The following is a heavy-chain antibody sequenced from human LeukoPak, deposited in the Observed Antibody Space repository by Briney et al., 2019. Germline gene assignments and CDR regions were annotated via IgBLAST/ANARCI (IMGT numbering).Heavy chain of an antibody. V-gene: IGHV3-30*18. Sequence: GALRLSCAASGFTFSSYGMHWVRQAPGKGLEWVAVISYDGSNKYYADSVKGRFTISRDNSKNTLYLQMNSLRAEDTAVYYCAKDPFRIAVAGTFDYWGQGTLVTVSS. D-gene: IGHD6-19*01. CDR3: AKDPFRIAVAGTFDY. J-gene: IGHJ4*02. CDR2: ISYDGSNK. CDR1: GFTFSSYG.